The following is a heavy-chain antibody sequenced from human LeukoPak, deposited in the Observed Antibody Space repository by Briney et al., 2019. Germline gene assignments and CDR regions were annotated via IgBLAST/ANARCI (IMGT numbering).Heavy chain of an antibody. CDR1: GGSINGYY. V-gene: IGHV4-59*01. CDR2: IHYSGSI. J-gene: IGHJ4*02. Sequence: SETLSLTCTVSGGSINGYYWSWIRQPPGKGLEWIGYIHYSGSIKYNSSLKSRVTISVDMSKYQFSLKLNSVTAADTAVYYCARERTNYGGIDYWGQGTLVTVSS. CDR3: ARERTNYGGIDY. D-gene: IGHD1-7*01.